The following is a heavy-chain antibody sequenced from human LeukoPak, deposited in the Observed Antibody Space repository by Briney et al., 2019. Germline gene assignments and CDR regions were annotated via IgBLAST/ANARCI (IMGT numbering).Heavy chain of an antibody. D-gene: IGHD5-24*01. CDR3: AAIRAQPYYFDS. V-gene: IGHV4-59*01. CDR2: IYYSGST. Sequence: SETLSLTCTVSGDSISSYYWSWIRQPPGKGLEWIGSIYYSGSTNYNPSLKSRVTISVDTSKHQFSLKLSYVTAADTAVYYCAAIRAQPYYFDSWGQGTHVTVSS. CDR1: GDSISSYY. J-gene: IGHJ4*02.